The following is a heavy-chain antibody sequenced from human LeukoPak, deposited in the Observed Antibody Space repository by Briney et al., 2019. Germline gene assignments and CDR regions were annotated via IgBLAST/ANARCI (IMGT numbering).Heavy chain of an antibody. V-gene: IGHV3-33*06. D-gene: IGHD2-2*01. CDR3: AKDRGGCSSTSCYYFDY. Sequence: GGSLRLSCAASGFTLSGHGMHWVRQAPGKGLEWVAVIWYDGNNKYYADSVKGRFTISRDTSKNTLYLQMNSVRVEDTAVYYCAKDRGGCSSTSCYYFDYWGQGTLVTVSS. CDR1: GFTLSGHG. J-gene: IGHJ4*02. CDR2: IWYDGNNK.